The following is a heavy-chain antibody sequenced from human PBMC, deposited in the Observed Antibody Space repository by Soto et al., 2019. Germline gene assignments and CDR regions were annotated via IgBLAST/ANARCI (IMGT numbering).Heavy chain of an antibody. J-gene: IGHJ5*01. CDR3: ARGRYCLTGRCFPNWFDS. Sequence: QVHLLESGPGLVKPSQTLSLTCSVSGDSISTVDYFWAWIRQTPGQALEYIGYIYKSTTTYYNPSFESRVAISLHTSKSQFSLNVTSVTAADTAVYFCARGRYCLTGRCFPNWFDSWGQGTLVTVSS. D-gene: IGHD2-15*01. V-gene: IGHV4-30-4*01. CDR1: GDSISTVDYF. CDR2: IYKSTTT.